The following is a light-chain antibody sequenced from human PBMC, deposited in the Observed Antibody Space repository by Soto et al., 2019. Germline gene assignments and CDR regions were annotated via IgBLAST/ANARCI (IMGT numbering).Light chain of an antibody. J-gene: IGLJ1*01. CDR1: GSDIGGYSF. Sequence: QSALTQPPSASGSPGQSVAISCTGTGSDIGGYSFVSWYQQHPGKAPKLLIYDVNNRPSGVTDRFSGSKSGNTAFLTVSGLPSEDEAEYYCTAHGGTNPYVFGTGTKLTVL. V-gene: IGLV2-8*01. CDR3: TAHGGTNPYV. CDR2: DVN.